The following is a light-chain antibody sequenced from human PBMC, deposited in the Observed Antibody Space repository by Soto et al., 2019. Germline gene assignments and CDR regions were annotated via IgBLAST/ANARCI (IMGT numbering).Light chain of an antibody. CDR2: DVN. V-gene: IGLV2-14*03. Sequence: QSALTQPASVSGSPGQSITISCTGTSSDVGAYNYVSWYQQHSGKAPKLMIYDVNNRPSGISNRFSGSKSGNTASLTISGLQAEDEADYYCSSYTTSTTLVFGGGTKLTVL. CDR1: SSDVGAYNY. J-gene: IGLJ2*01. CDR3: SSYTTSTTLV.